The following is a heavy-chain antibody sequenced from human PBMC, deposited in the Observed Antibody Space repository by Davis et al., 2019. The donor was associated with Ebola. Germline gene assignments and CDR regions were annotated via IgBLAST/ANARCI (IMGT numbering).Heavy chain of an antibody. CDR2: INPNSGGT. Sequence: ASVKVSCKASGYTFTGYYMHWVRQAPGQGLEWMGWINPNSGGTNYAQKFQGRVTMTRDTSISTAYMELSRLRSDDTAVYYCARDHMGATTYFDYWGQGTLVTVSS. V-gene: IGHV1-2*02. CDR1: GYTFTGYY. D-gene: IGHD1-26*01. CDR3: ARDHMGATTYFDY. J-gene: IGHJ4*02.